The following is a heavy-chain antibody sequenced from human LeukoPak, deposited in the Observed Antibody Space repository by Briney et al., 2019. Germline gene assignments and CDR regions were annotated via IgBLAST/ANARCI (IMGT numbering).Heavy chain of an antibody. Sequence: SETLSLTCTVSGGSISSGSYYWSWIRQPAGKGLEWIGRIYTSGSTNYSPSLKSRITISVDTSKNQFSLKLSSVTAADTAVYYCARHRLDPLGYCSSTSCYADFDYWGQGTLVTVSS. CDR1: GGSISSGSYY. D-gene: IGHD2-2*01. J-gene: IGHJ4*02. CDR2: IYTSGST. V-gene: IGHV4-61*02. CDR3: ARHRLDPLGYCSSTSCYADFDY.